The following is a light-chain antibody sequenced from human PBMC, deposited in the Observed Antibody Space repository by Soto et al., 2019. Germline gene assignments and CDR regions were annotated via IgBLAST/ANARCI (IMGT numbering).Light chain of an antibody. CDR3: QQLNSYPRT. V-gene: IGKV1-9*01. CDR2: AAS. CDR1: QGISSY. Sequence: DIQLTQSPSFLSASVGDRITITCRASQGISSYLAWYQQKPGKAPKLLIYAASTLQSGVPSRFSGSGSGTEFTLTISSLQPEDFATYYCQQLNSYPRTLGHGTKVDIK. J-gene: IGKJ1*01.